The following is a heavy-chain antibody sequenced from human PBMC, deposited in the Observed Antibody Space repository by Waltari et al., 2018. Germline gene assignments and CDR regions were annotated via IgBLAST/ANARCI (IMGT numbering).Heavy chain of an antibody. D-gene: IGHD1-20*01. CDR3: ATPFYNWDDPLHS. V-gene: IGHV3-23*01. CDR2: ITVGDDT. CDR1: GITFSNYA. J-gene: IGHJ4*02. Sequence: EVQLLESGGDLVQPGGSLRIPCAASGITFSNYAINWVRLAPGTGLGWVSAITVGDDTYYADSVKGRFTISRDTSKDTVHLQMNGLRAEDTAVYYCATPFYNWDDPLHSWGQGTLVTVSS.